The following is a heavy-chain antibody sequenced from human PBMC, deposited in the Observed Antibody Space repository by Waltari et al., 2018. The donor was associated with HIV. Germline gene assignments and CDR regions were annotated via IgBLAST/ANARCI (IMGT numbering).Heavy chain of an antibody. CDR2: ISRSSSSI. CDR1: GFTFSNYT. V-gene: IGHV3-48*01. D-gene: IGHD7-27*01. Sequence: EVQLVESGGGLVQPGGSLRLSCAASGFTFSNYTMNWVRQDPGKGLEWVSYISRSSSSIFYADSVKGRFTISRDNAKNSLYLQMNSLRVEDTAVYYCARDINGGWGDWGQGTLVTVAS. CDR3: ARDINGGWGD. J-gene: IGHJ4*01.